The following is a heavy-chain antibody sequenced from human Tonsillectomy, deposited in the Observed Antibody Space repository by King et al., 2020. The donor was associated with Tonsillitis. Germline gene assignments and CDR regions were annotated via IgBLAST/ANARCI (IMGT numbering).Heavy chain of an antibody. CDR3: ARDPSSWYFQY. D-gene: IGHD3-16*02. CDR2: ISYDGSNK. CDR1: GFTFSSYA. V-gene: IGHV3-30-3*01. J-gene: IGHJ1*01. Sequence: VQLVESGGGVVQPGRSLRLSCAASGFTFSSYAMHWVRQAPGKGLEWVAVISYDGSNKYYADSVKGRFTISRDNSKNTLSLQMNSLRVEDTAVYYCARDPSSWYFQYWGQGTLVTVSS.